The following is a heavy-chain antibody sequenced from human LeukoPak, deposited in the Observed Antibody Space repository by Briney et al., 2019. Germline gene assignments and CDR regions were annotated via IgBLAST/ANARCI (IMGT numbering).Heavy chain of an antibody. Sequence: PSETLSLTCTVSGGSISSYYWSWIRQPPGEGLEWIGYIYYSGSTNYNPSLKSRVTISVDTSKNQFSLKLSSVTAADAAVYYCARHIVEQLAFAYWGQGTLVTVSS. V-gene: IGHV4-59*08. CDR2: IYYSGST. J-gene: IGHJ4*02. CDR1: GGSISSYY. D-gene: IGHD6-13*01. CDR3: ARHIVEQLAFAY.